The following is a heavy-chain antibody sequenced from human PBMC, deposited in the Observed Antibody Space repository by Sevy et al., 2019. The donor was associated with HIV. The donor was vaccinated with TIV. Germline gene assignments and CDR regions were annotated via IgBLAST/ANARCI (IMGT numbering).Heavy chain of an antibody. CDR3: ARRSRNRGHRLAHDAFDI. CDR1: GYSFTSYW. Sequence: GESLKISCKGSGYSFTSYWIGWVRQMPGKGLEWMGIIYPGDSDTRYSPSFQGQVTISADKSISTAYLQWSSLKASDTAMYYCARRSRNRGHRLAHDAFDIWGQGTMVTVSS. D-gene: IGHD3-10*01. CDR2: IYPGDSDT. J-gene: IGHJ3*02. V-gene: IGHV5-51*01.